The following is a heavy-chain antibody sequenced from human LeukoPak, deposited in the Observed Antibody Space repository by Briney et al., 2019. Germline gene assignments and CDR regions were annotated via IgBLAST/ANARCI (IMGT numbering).Heavy chain of an antibody. J-gene: IGHJ4*02. V-gene: IGHV4-30-4*08. CDR2: IYYSGST. D-gene: IGHD6-13*01. CDR1: GGSISSGDYY. CDR3: ARVPIAAAGTVDY. Sequence: PSQTLSLTCTVSGGSISSGDYYWSWIRQPPGKGLEWIGYIYYSGSTYYNPSLKSRVTISVDTSKNQFSLKLSSVTAADTAVYYCARVPIAAAGTVDYWGQRTLVTVSS.